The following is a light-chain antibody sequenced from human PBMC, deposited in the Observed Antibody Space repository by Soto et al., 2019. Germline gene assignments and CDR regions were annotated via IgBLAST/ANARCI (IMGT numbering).Light chain of an antibody. J-gene: IGLJ1*01. CDR2: EVS. CDR3: CSYAGTSYV. V-gene: IGLV2-23*02. Sequence: QSALTQPASVSGSPGQSITISCTGTSSDVGSYNLVSWYQQHPGKAPKLMIYEVSKPPSGVSNRFSGSKSGNTASLTNSGLQAEDEADYYCCSYAGTSYVFGTGTKLTVL. CDR1: SSDVGSYNL.